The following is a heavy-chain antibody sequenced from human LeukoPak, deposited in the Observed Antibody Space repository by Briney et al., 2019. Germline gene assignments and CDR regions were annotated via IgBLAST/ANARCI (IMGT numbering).Heavy chain of an antibody. CDR1: GGSISSGGYS. V-gene: IGHV4-30-2*01. CDR3: ARGCSSTTCYRGGFDY. D-gene: IGHD2-2*01. CDR2: IYHSGST. Sequence: SETLSLTCAVSGGSISSGGYSWRWIRQPPGKGLEWIGYIYHSGSTYYNPSLKSPVTISLDTSNNQFSLKLSSVTAADTAVYYCARGCSSTTCYRGGFDYWGQGTLVTVSS. J-gene: IGHJ4*02.